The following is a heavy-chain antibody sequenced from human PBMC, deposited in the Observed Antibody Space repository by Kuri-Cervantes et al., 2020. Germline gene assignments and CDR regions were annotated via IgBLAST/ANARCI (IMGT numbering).Heavy chain of an antibody. Sequence: GESLKISCAASGFTFSSYSMNWARQAPGKGLEWVSSISSSSSSYIYYADSVKGRFTISRDNAKNSLYLQMNSLRAEDTAVYYCAKPDATTYYDFWSGYYSGFDYWGQGTLVTVSS. CDR2: ISSSSSSYI. D-gene: IGHD3-3*01. CDR3: AKPDATTYYDFWSGYYSGFDY. CDR1: GFTFSSYS. J-gene: IGHJ4*02. V-gene: IGHV3-21*04.